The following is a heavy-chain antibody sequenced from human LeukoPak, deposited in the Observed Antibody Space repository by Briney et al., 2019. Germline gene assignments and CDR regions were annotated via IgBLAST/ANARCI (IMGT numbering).Heavy chain of an antibody. CDR3: AREAYDSSGYGAFDI. D-gene: IGHD3-22*01. Sequence: GGSLRLSCAASGFTFSLNEMNWVRQAPGKGLEWVSYINGPASNIFYADSVKGRFTISRDNAKNSLYLQMNSLRAEDTAVYYCAREAYDSSGYGAFDIWGQGTMVTVSS. J-gene: IGHJ3*02. CDR1: GFTFSLNE. V-gene: IGHV3-48*03. CDR2: INGPASNI.